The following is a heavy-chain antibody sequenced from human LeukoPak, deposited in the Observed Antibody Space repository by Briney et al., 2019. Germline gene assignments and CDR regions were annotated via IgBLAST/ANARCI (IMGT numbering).Heavy chain of an antibody. J-gene: IGHJ4*02. D-gene: IGHD3-22*01. CDR1: GYTFTSYG. CDR2: ISAYNGNT. CDR3: LGYYDSSGYRS. V-gene: IGHV1-18*01. Sequence: ASVKVSSKASGYTFTSYGISSVRQAPGQGLEWMGWISAYNGNTNYAQKLQGRVTMTTDTSTSTAYMELRSLRSDDTAVYYCLGYYDSSGYRSWGQGTLVTVSS.